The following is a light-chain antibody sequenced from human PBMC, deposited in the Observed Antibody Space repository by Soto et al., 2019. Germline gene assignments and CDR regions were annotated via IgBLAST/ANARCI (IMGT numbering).Light chain of an antibody. CDR3: CSYAAYNNWM. CDR1: STDIGTYSR. CDR2: DVT. J-gene: IGLJ3*02. Sequence: QSVLTQPAAVSGAPGQSSTISCTGTSTDIGTYSRVSWYLQYPGKAPKLMIYDVTKRPSGVSNRFSGSRSGSTASLTISGLQAEDEANYYCCSYAAYNNWMFGGGTKVTVL. V-gene: IGLV2-23*02.